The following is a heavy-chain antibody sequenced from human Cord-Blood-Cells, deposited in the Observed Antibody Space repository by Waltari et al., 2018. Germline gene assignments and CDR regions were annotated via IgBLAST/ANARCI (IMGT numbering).Heavy chain of an antibody. J-gene: IGHJ4*02. D-gene: IGHD7-27*01. Sequence: QVQLQQWGAGLLKPSETLSLTCAVYGGSFSGYYWSWIRQPPGKGPGWIGEIHHSGSTNYNPALNSRVTISVDTSKNQFSLKLSAVTAAETAVYYCARGKTGDEDYWCQGTLVTVSS. CDR2: IHHSGST. CDR1: GGSFSGYY. CDR3: ARGKTGDEDY. V-gene: IGHV4-34*01.